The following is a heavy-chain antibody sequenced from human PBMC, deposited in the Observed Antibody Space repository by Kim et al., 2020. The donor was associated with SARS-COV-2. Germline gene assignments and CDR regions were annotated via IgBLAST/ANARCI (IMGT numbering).Heavy chain of an antibody. V-gene: IGHV3-21*01. D-gene: IGHD5-18*01. CDR3: ARGMRGFSYGKIDY. Sequence: ADALKGRLPISRDNAENSLYLQMNSLSAEDTAVYYCARGMRGFSYGKIDYWGQGTLVTVSS. J-gene: IGHJ4*02.